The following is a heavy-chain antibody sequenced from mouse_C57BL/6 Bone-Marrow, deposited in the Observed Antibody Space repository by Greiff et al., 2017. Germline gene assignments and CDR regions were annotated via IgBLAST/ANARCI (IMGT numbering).Heavy chain of an antibody. CDR3: ARTLYGSRNYFDY. V-gene: IGHV1-74*01. Sequence: QVQLKQSGAELVRPGTSVKLSCKASGYSFTHFWMNWVKQRPGQGLEWLAMIHPSDSETRLNQKFKDRAKLTVDKSSNPAYMQLASPTSEDSAVYYCARTLYGSRNYFDYWGQGTALTVSS. J-gene: IGHJ2*01. CDR2: IHPSDSET. CDR1: GYSFTHFW. D-gene: IGHD1-1*01.